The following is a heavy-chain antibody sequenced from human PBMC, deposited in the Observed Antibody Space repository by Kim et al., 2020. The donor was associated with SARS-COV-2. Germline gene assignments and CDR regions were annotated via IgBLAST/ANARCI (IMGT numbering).Heavy chain of an antibody. J-gene: IGHJ4*02. CDR3: AKHEGENGTVCFDY. Sequence: GGSLRLSCAASGFTFSSYSMHWVRQAPGKGLEWVSAINSDGSSTNYADSVKGRFTISRDNSKNTLYLQMNSLRAEDTAVYYCAKHEGENGTVCFDYWGRG. CDR2: INSDGSST. CDR1: GFTFSSYS. V-gene: IGHV3-NL1*01. D-gene: IGHD3-16*01.